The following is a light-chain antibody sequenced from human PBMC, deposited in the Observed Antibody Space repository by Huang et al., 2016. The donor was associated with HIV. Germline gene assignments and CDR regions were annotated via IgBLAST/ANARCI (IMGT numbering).Light chain of an antibody. V-gene: IGKV3-20*01. CDR1: QSVSSGY. Sequence: EIVLTQSPGTLSLSPGERVTLSCRASQSVSSGYLAGYQQKRGQAPRLLIYGASTRATGIPDRFSGSGSGSDFTLTISRLEPEDFAVYYCQQYGDSPATVGQGTKVEIK. CDR3: QQYGDSPAT. CDR2: GAS. J-gene: IGKJ1*01.